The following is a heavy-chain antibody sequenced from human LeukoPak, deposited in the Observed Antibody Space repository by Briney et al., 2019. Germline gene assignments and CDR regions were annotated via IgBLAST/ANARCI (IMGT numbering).Heavy chain of an antibody. D-gene: IGHD2-15*01. Sequence: GGSLRLSCAASGFTFSTYAMNWVRQAPGKGLEWVSSISGTGGSTHYADSVKDRFTISRDNSKNTLYLQMNSLRAEDTAVYYCAKETVVVVAATPDAFDIWGQGTMVTVSS. CDR3: AKETVVVVAATPDAFDI. CDR1: GFTFSTYA. J-gene: IGHJ3*02. V-gene: IGHV3-23*01. CDR2: ISGTGGST.